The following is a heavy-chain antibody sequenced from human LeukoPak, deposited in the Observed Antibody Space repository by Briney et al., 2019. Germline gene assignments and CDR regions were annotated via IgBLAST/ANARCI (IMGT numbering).Heavy chain of an antibody. CDR3: ARDPWYYGMDV. V-gene: IGHV4-59*01. CDR2: IYYSGST. Sequence: SETLSLTCAVYGGSFSGYYWSWIRQPPGEVLEWIGYIYYSGSTNYNPSLKSRVTISVDASKNQFSLKLSSVTAADTAVYYCARDPWYYGMDVWGQGTTVTVSS. CDR1: GGSFSGYY. J-gene: IGHJ6*02.